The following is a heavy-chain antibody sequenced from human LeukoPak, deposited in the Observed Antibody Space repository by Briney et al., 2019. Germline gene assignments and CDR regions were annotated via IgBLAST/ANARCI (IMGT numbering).Heavy chain of an antibody. CDR2: VSAYNGNT. D-gene: IGHD6-13*01. Sequence: ASVKVSYKASGYTFTSYGISWVRQAPGQGLEWMGWVSAYNGNTNYAQKLQGRVTMTTDTSTSTAYMELRSLRSDDTAVYYCARDLGVAAAGDFDYWGQGTLVTVSS. CDR1: GYTFTSYG. V-gene: IGHV1-18*01. CDR3: ARDLGVAAAGDFDY. J-gene: IGHJ4*02.